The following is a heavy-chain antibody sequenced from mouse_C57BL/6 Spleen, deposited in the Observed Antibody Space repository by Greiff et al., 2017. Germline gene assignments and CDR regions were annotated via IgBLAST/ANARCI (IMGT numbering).Heavy chain of an antibody. CDR3: AGHEDSNWYFDV. CDR1: GFSLTSYG. J-gene: IGHJ1*03. Sequence: QVQLKESGPGLVAPSQSLSITCTVSGFSLTSYGVHWVRQPPGKGLEWLVVIWSGGSTTYNSALKSRLSISKDNSKSQVFLKMSSLQTDDTAMYYCAGHEDSNWYFDVWGTGTTVTVSS. D-gene: IGHD2-5*01. CDR2: IWSGGST. V-gene: IGHV2-6-1*01.